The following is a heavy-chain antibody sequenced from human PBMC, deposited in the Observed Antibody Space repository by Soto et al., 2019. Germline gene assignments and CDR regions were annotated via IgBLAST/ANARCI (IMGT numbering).Heavy chain of an antibody. Sequence: PGGSLRLSCAASGFTFSSYGMHWVRQAPGKGLEWVAVIWYDGSNKYYADSVKGRFTISRDNSKNTLYLQMNSLRAEDTAVYYCARDPNSHIAAAGTGLDYGMDVWGQGTTVTV. CDR3: ARDPNSHIAAAGTGLDYGMDV. D-gene: IGHD6-13*01. CDR2: IWYDGSNK. V-gene: IGHV3-33*01. J-gene: IGHJ6*02. CDR1: GFTFSSYG.